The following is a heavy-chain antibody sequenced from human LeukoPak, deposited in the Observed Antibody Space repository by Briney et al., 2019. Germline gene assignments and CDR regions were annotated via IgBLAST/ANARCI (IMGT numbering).Heavy chain of an antibody. J-gene: IGHJ4*02. CDR2: IKQDGSEK. CDR1: GFTFSSNY. CDR3: ARVPNPNYDFWSGYYSAYFDY. V-gene: IGHV3-7*03. D-gene: IGHD3-3*01. Sequence: GGSLILSCAASGFTFSSNYMSWVRQAPGKGLEWVANIKQDGSEKYCVDSVKGRFTISRDNAKNSLYLQMNSLRAEDTAVYYCARVPNPNYDFWSGYYSAYFDYWGQGTLVTVSS.